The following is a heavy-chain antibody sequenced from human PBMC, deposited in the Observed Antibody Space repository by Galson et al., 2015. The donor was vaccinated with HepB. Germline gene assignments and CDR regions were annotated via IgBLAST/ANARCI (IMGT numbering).Heavy chain of an antibody. CDR1: GYTFTGYY. D-gene: IGHD2-15*01. CDR2: INPNSGGT. Sequence: SVKVSCKASGYTFTGYYMHWVRQAPGQGLEWMGRINPNSGGTNYAQKFQGRVTMTRDTSISTAYMELSRLRSDDTAVYYCARIWGYCSGGSCYDYWGQGTLVTVSS. CDR3: ARIWGYCSGGSCYDY. J-gene: IGHJ4*02. V-gene: IGHV1-2*06.